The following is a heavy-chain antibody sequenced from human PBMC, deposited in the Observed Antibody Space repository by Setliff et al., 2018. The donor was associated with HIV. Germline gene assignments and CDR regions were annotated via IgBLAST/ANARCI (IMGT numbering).Heavy chain of an antibody. V-gene: IGHV4-39*07. J-gene: IGHJ5*02. CDR2: IYYIGST. D-gene: IGHD5-12*01. CDR3: GSGYDNRGMGNWFDP. Sequence: SSETLSLTCTVSGGSITSRSYYWGWIRQPPGKGLEWIGNIYYIGSTYYNPSLKSRVTLSVHTSKNQFSLKLTSVTAADTAVYYCGSGYDNRGMGNWFDPWGQGTLVTVSS. CDR1: GGSITSRSYY.